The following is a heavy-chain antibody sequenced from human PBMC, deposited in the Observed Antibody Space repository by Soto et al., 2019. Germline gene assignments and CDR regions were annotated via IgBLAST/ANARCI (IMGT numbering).Heavy chain of an antibody. Sequence: SETLSLTCSVSGCAISSGTNYWGWVRRAPGKGLEWIGNIYFRGSTYYNPSLKSRVTIAIDTSKNQFSLKLRSVTAADTAVYYCARMGYATGWYHFDYWGQGALVTVSS. CDR2: IYFRGST. J-gene: IGHJ4*02. CDR3: ARMGYATGWYHFDY. CDR1: GCAISSGTNY. D-gene: IGHD2-8*01. V-gene: IGHV4-39*01.